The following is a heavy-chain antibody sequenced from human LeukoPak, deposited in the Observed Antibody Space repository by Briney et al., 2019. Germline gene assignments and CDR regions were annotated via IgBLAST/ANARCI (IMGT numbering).Heavy chain of an antibody. D-gene: IGHD2-2*01. V-gene: IGHV4-59*01. J-gene: IGHJ5*02. CDR3: ARGADIVVVPAAMLGENWFDP. CDR1: GGSISSYY. Sequence: SETLSLTCTVSGGSISSYYWSWIRQPPGKGLEWIGYIYYSGSTNYNPSLKSRVTISVDTSKNQFSLKLSSVTAADTAVYYCARGADIVVVPAAMLGENWFDPWGQGTLVTVSS. CDR2: IYYSGST.